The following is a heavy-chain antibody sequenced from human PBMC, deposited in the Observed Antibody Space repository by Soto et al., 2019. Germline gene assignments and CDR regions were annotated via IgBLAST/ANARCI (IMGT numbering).Heavy chain of an antibody. CDR2: MKPNSGNT. CDR3: ARERTVAGNDS. CDR1: GYTFTSYD. V-gene: IGHV1-8*01. J-gene: IGHJ4*02. D-gene: IGHD6-19*01. Sequence: QVPLVQSGAEVKKPGASVKVSCKASGYTFTSYDINWVRQATGQGLEWMGWMKPNSGNTGNAQKFQGRVTMTRNTSLSTAYMELSSLRSEYTAVYYCARERTVAGNDSWGQGTLVTVSS.